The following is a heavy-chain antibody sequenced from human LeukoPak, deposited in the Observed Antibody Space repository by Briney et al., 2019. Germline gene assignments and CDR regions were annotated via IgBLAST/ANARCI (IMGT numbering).Heavy chain of an antibody. CDR3: ACQSRDCSGGSCDSKFDY. D-gene: IGHD2-15*01. CDR1: GLTFSDYY. V-gene: IGHV3-11*06. Sequence: GGSLRLSCAASGLTFSDYYMSGIRQAPGKGLEWVSYISSSSSYTNYADSVKGRFTISRDNAKNSMYLQMNSLRGNHTSEDYGACQSRDCSGGSCDSKFDYWGQGTLVTVSS. CDR2: ISSSSSYT. J-gene: IGHJ4*02.